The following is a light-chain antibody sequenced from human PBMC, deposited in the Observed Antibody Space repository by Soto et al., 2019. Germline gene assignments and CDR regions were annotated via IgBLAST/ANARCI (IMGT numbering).Light chain of an antibody. V-gene: IGKV3-20*01. CDR3: QQYGSSPPLT. J-gene: IGKJ4*01. CDR1: QSVSSSY. CDR2: GAS. Sequence: EIVMTQSPGTLSLSPGERATLSCRASQSVSSSYLAWYQQKPGQAPRLLIYGASSRATGIPDRFCGSGCGTDFTLTISSLEPEDFAVYYCQQYGSSPPLTFGGGTKVEIK.